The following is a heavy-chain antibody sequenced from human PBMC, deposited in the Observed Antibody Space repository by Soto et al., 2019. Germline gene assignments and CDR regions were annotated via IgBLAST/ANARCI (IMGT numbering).Heavy chain of an antibody. CDR1: GGTFNSYT. J-gene: IGHJ5*02. Sequence: AVKVSCKASGGTFNSYTINWVRLAPGQGLEWMGAIIPVYGRSTYAQMFQGRVTFTADKSTNTIYMELSSLRSDDTAVYFCTRSGGYSYNLAFDHWGQGTRVTVSS. CDR3: TRSGGYSYNLAFDH. V-gene: IGHV1-69*06. CDR2: IIPVYGRS. D-gene: IGHD5-18*01.